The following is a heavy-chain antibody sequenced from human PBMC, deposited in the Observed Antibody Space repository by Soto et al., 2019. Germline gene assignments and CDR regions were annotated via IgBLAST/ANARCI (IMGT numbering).Heavy chain of an antibody. CDR3: AKEGDIVVVVAAPSSWFDP. CDR1: GCTFSSYA. D-gene: IGHD2-15*01. J-gene: IGHJ5*02. V-gene: IGHV3-23*01. Sequence: ESGGGLVQPGGSLRLSCAASGCTFSSYAMSWVRQAPGKGLEWVSAISGSGGSTYYADSVKGRFTISRDNSKNTLYLQMNSLRAEDTAVYYCAKEGDIVVVVAAPSSWFDPWGQGTLVTVSS. CDR2: ISGSGGST.